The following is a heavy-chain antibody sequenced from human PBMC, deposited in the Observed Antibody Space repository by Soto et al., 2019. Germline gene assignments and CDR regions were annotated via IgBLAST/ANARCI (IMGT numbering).Heavy chain of an antibody. V-gene: IGHV4-31*03. CDR1: GGSISSGGYY. D-gene: IGHD3-22*01. CDR2: IYDSENT. CDR3: AREYYYDSSKAFDS. J-gene: IGHJ3*02. Sequence: SETLSLTCTVSGGSISSGGYYWSWVRQHPGKGLEWIGYIYDSENTDYNPSLKSRATITVDTSKNQFSLKLSSVTAADTAVYYCAREYYYDSSKAFDSWGQGTMVTVSS.